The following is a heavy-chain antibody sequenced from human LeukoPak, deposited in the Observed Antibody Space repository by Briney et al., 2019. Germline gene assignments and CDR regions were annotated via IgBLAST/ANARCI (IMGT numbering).Heavy chain of an antibody. V-gene: IGHV3-33*01. D-gene: IGHD6-19*01. CDR1: GFTFSSYG. J-gene: IGHJ4*02. CDR3: ARDSGYSSGWNEYYFDY. CDR2: IWYDGSNK. Sequence: GRSLRLSCAASGFTFSSYGMHWVRQAPGKGLKWVAVIWYDGSNKYYADSVKGRFTISRDNSKNTLYLQMNSLRAEDTAVYYCARDSGYSSGWNEYYFDYWGQGTLVTVSS.